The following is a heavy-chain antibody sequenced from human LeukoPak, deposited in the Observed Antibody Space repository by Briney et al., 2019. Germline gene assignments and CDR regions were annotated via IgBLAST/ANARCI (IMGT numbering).Heavy chain of an antibody. Sequence: PGGSLRLSCAASGFTFSSYSMNWVRQAPGKGLEWVSYISSSSSTIYYADSVKGRFTISRDNAKNSLYLQMNSLRAEDTAVYYCARESDYNHYYYMDVWGKGTTVTISS. V-gene: IGHV3-48*01. CDR3: ARESDYNHYYYMDV. CDR1: GFTFSSYS. J-gene: IGHJ6*03. CDR2: ISSSSSTI. D-gene: IGHD2-21*02.